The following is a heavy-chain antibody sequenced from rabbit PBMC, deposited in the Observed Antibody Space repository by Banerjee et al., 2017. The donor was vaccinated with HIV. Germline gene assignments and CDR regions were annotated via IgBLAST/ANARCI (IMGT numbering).Heavy chain of an antibody. J-gene: IGHJ6*01. V-gene: IGHV1S47*01. CDR1: GFDFSSYG. CDR2: IDPLFCNT. CDR3: VRDKASISGDYGMDL. D-gene: IGHD1-1*01. Sequence: QEQLVESGGGLVQPGGSLKLSCKASGFDFSSYGVSWVRQAPGKGLEWIGYIDPLFCNTNYPSWVNGRFHLSSNTVQNTLYLQLNSLTAADTATYFCVRDKASISGDYGMDLWGPGTLVTVS.